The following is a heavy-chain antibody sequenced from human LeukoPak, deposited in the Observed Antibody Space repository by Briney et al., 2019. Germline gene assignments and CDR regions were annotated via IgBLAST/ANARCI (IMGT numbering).Heavy chain of an antibody. Sequence: PGGSLRLSCAASGLTFSTYDMHWVRQATGEGLEWVSGIGKGGDAYYVVSVKGRFTISRENAKNSLYLQMNSLRSGDTAVYYCARGGYSGFDVWGQGTVVTVSS. CDR1: GLTFSTYD. CDR2: IGKGGDA. D-gene: IGHD5-12*01. V-gene: IGHV3-13*04. J-gene: IGHJ3*01. CDR3: ARGGYSGFDV.